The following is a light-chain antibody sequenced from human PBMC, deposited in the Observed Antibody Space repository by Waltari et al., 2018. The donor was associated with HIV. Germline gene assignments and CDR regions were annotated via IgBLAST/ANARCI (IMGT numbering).Light chain of an antibody. CDR3: QQYFKTPYT. CDR2: WAS. Sequence: DIVMTQSPDSLTVSLVERATINCKSSRSVLYSSDNKNYLVCYKQKSGQSPKVVISWASTRESGVPDRFSGSGSGTDFTLTISSLQAEDVALYYCQQYFKTPYTFGQGTKVEI. J-gene: IGKJ2*01. V-gene: IGKV4-1*01. CDR1: RSVLYSSDNKNY.